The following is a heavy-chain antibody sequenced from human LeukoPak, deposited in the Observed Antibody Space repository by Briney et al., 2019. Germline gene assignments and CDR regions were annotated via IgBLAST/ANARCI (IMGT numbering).Heavy chain of an antibody. CDR2: INHSGST. V-gene: IGHV4-34*09. CDR3: ARVGFTRGMVRGAPDY. J-gene: IGHJ4*02. D-gene: IGHD3-10*01. Sequence: PSETLSLTCAVYGGSFSGYYWSWIRQPPGKGLEWIGEINHSGSTNYNPSLKSRVTISVDTSKNQFSLKLSSVTAADTAVYYCARVGFTRGMVRGAPDYWGQGTLVTISS. CDR1: GGSFSGYY.